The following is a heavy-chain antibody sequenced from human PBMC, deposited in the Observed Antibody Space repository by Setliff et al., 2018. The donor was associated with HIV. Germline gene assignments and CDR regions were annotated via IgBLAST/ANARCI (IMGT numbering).Heavy chain of an antibody. V-gene: IGHV4-59*08. CDR1: GGSIRSHY. CDR3: ARGNGYYSIDY. D-gene: IGHD3-22*01. Sequence: PSETLSLTCTVSGGSIRSHYWSWIRQPPGKRLEWIGYIYYSGSTNYNPSLKSRVAMSVDTSKNQFSLKLNSLIAADTAVYFCARGNGYYSIDYWGQGTLVTVSS. J-gene: IGHJ4*02. CDR2: IYYSGST.